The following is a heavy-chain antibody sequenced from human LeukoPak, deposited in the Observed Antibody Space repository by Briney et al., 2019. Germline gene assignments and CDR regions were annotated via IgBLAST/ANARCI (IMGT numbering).Heavy chain of an antibody. V-gene: IGHV3-23*01. CDR3: EKDLTPMTPLHYYYGMDV. D-gene: IGHD3-22*01. Sequence: GGSLRLSGAASGFTFSSYAMSWVRQAPGKGLEWGPAISGSGGSTYYADSVKGRLTISRDNSKNTLYLQMNSLRAEETAVYYCEKDLTPMTPLHYYYGMDVWGQGTTVTVSS. CDR2: ISGSGGST. J-gene: IGHJ6*02. CDR1: GFTFSSYA.